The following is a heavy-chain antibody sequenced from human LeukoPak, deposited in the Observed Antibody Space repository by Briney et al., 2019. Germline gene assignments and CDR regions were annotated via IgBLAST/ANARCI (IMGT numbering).Heavy chain of an antibody. D-gene: IGHD6-19*01. CDR3: ARDRREYSSGWYFDQ. J-gene: IGHJ4*02. V-gene: IGHV3-30*04. Sequence: GGSLRLSCVVSGFSFSSYAMHWVRQAPGKGLEWVAVISHDGINKYYADSVKGRFTISRDISKNTLYVQMNSLRGEDTAVYYCARDRREYSSGWYFDQWGQGILVTVSS. CDR2: ISHDGINK. CDR1: GFSFSSYA.